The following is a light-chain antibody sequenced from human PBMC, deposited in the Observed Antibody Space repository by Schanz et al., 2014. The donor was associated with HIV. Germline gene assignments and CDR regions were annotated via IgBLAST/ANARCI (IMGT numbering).Light chain of an antibody. V-gene: IGKV3-20*01. CDR1: QTVSSSS. CDR3: QQYGSFFS. Sequence: EIVLTQSPVILSLSPGERATLSCRASQTVSSSSLAWYQQKPGQSPRLLIYAASTRATGIPDRFSGSGSGTDFSLTISRLEPEDFAVYYCQQYGSFFSFGGGTKVEI. CDR2: AAS. J-gene: IGKJ4*01.